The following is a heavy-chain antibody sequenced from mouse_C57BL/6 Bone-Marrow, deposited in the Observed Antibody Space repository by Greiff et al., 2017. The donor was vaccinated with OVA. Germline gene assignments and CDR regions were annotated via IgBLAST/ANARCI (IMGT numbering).Heavy chain of an antibody. CDR1: GYTFTSYG. V-gene: IGHV1-81*01. J-gene: IGHJ4*01. Sequence: VQLQQSGAELARPGASVKLSCKASGYTFTSYGISWVKQRTGQGLEWIGEVYPRSGNTYYNEKFKGKATLTADKSSSTAYMELRSLTSEDSAVYVCARGGDYYAMDYWGQGTSVTVSS. CDR2: VYPRSGNT. CDR3: ARGGDYYAMDY.